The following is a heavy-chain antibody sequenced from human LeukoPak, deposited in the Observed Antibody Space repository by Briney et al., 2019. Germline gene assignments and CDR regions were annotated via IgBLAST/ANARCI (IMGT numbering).Heavy chain of an antibody. J-gene: IGHJ5*02. CDR1: GGSFSGYY. D-gene: IGHD6-13*01. CDR3: ARRPIAAAGKGFDP. Sequence: SETLSLTCAVYGGSFSGYYWSWIRQPPGKGLEWIGEINHSGSTNYNPSLKSRATISVDTSKNQFSLKLSSVTAADTAVYYCARRPIAAAGKGFDPWGQGTLVTVSS. CDR2: INHSGST. V-gene: IGHV4-34*01.